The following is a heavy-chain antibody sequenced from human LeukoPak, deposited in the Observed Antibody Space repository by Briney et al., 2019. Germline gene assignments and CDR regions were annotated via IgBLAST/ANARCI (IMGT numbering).Heavy chain of an antibody. D-gene: IGHD3-22*01. Sequence: GGTLRLSCAASGFTFSNSGMNWVRQAPGKGLEWVSTISGSGDSTYYADSVKGRFTSSRDNSKNTLYLQMNSLRAEDTAVYYCARRAGDYSHPYDYWGQGTLVTVSS. J-gene: IGHJ4*02. CDR1: GFTFSNSG. CDR3: ARRAGDYSHPYDY. CDR2: ISGSGDST. V-gene: IGHV3-23*01.